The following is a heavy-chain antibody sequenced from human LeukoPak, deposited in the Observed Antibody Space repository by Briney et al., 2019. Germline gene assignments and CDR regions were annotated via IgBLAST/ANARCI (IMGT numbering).Heavy chain of an antibody. CDR2: ISTYNGNT. CDR3: ARGDPYYYDSSGYWPFDY. J-gene: IGHJ4*02. D-gene: IGHD3-22*01. CDR1: GYTFSSYG. V-gene: IGHV1-18*01. Sequence: ASVKVSCKASGYTFSSYGISWVRQAPGQGLEWMGWISTYNGNTNYGRKLQGRVTMTTDTSTSTAYMELRSLRSDDTAVYYCARGDPYYYDSSGYWPFDYWGQGTLVTVSS.